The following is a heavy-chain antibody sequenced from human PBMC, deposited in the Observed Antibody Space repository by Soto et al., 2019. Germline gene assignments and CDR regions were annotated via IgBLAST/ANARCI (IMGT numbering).Heavy chain of an antibody. J-gene: IGHJ3*02. D-gene: IGHD1-26*01. CDR2: ISSSSSTI. CDR3: AEVGATRVGDAFDI. V-gene: IGHV3-48*02. CDR1: GFTFSSYS. Sequence: EVQLVESGGGLVQPGGSLRLSCAASGFTFSSYSMNWVRQAPGKGLEWVSYISSSSSTIYYADSVKGRFTISRDNAKNSLDLQMNSLRDEDTAVYYCAEVGATRVGDAFDIWGQGTMVTVSS.